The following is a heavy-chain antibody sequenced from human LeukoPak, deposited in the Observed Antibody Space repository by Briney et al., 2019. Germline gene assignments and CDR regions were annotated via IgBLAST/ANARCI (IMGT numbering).Heavy chain of an antibody. Sequence: GSLRLSCTASGFTFSSYGMHCVRQAPGKGLEWVAVIWYDGSNKYYTDSVKGRFTISRDNSKNTLYLQMNSLRAEDTAVYYCASDILTGYNETNYWGQGTQVTVSS. V-gene: IGHV3-33*01. D-gene: IGHD3-9*01. J-gene: IGHJ4*02. CDR2: IWYDGSNK. CDR3: ASDILTGYNETNY. CDR1: GFTFSSYG.